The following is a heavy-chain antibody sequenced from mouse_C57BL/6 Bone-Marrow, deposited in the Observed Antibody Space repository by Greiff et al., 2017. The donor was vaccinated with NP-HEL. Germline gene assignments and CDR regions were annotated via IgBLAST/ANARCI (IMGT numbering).Heavy chain of an antibody. CDR3: ARRAAVVATHWYFDV. Sequence: QVQLKESGAELVKPGASVKMSCKASGYTFTTYPIEWMKQNHGKSLEWIGNFHPYNDDTKYNEKFKGKATLTVEKSSSTVYLELSRLTSDDSAVYYCARRAAVVATHWYFDVWGTGTTVTVSS. CDR1: GYTFTTYP. V-gene: IGHV1-47*01. CDR2: FHPYNDDT. D-gene: IGHD1-1*01. J-gene: IGHJ1*03.